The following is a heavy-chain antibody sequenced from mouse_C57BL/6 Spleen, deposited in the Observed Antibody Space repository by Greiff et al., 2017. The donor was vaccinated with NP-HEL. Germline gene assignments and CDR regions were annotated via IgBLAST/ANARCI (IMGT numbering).Heavy chain of an antibody. Sequence: EVKLLESGPGLVKPSQSLSLTCSVTGYSITSGYYWNWIRQFPGNKLEWMGYISYDGSNNYNPSLKNRISITRDTSKNQFFLKLNSVTTEDTATYYCARDVYDYGAMDYWGQGTSVTVSS. D-gene: IGHD2-4*01. V-gene: IGHV3-6*01. CDR1: GYSITSGYY. J-gene: IGHJ4*01. CDR2: ISYDGSN. CDR3: ARDVYDYGAMDY.